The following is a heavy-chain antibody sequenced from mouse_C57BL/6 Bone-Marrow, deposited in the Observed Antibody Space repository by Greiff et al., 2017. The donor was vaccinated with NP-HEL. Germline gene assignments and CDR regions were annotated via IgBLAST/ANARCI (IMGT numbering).Heavy chain of an antibody. CDR2: IYPRSGNT. Sequence: VQLKESGAELARPGASVKLSCKASGYTFTSYGISWVKQRTGQGLEWIGEIYPRSGNTYYNEKFKGKATLTADKSSSTAYMWLRSLTSEDSAVYFCARGAQSTAWFAYWGQGTLVTVSA. CDR3: ARGAQSTAWFAY. CDR1: GYTFTSYG. J-gene: IGHJ3*01. V-gene: IGHV1-81*01. D-gene: IGHD3-2*02.